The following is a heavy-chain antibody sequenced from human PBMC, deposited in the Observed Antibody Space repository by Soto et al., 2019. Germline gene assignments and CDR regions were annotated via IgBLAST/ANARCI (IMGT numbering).Heavy chain of an antibody. J-gene: IGHJ6*02. CDR1: GFTFSSYA. D-gene: IGHD3-22*01. CDR3: AKVVSDSSGYYLYGMDV. CDR2: ISGSGGST. Sequence: PGGFLRLSCAASGFTFSSYAMSWVRQAPGKGLEWVSAISGSGGSTYYADSVKGRFTISRDNSKNTLYLQMNSLRAEDTAVYYCAKVVSDSSGYYLYGMDVWGQGTTVNVSS. V-gene: IGHV3-23*01.